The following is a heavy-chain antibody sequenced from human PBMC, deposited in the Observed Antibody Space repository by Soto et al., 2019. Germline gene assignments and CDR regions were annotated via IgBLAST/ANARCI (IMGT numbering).Heavy chain of an antibody. D-gene: IGHD3-22*01. Sequence: GASVKVSCKASGYTFTSYAMHWVRQAPGQRLEWMGWINAGNGDTKYSQKFQGRVTITRDTSASTAYMELSSLRSEDTAVHYCARGYYYDSSGYHPRFDYWGQGTLVTVSS. V-gene: IGHV1-3*01. CDR1: GYTFTSYA. CDR3: ARGYYYDSSGYHPRFDY. CDR2: INAGNGDT. J-gene: IGHJ4*02.